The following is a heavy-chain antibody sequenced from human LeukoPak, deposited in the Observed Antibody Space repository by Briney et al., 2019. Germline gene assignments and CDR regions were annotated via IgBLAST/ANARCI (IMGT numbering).Heavy chain of an antibody. Sequence: PGGSLRLSCAASGFTFSSYATSWVRQAPGKGLEWVSAISGSGGSTYYADSVKGRFTISRDNSKNTLYLQMNSLRAEDTAVYYCAKGRLRTRRGYSGYDSFDYWGQGTLVTVSS. V-gene: IGHV3-23*01. CDR3: AKGRLRTRRGYSGYDSFDY. J-gene: IGHJ4*02. CDR2: ISGSGGST. D-gene: IGHD5-12*01. CDR1: GFTFSSYA.